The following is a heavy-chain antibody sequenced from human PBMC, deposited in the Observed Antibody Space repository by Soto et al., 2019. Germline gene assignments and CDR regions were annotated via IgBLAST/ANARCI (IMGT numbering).Heavy chain of an antibody. J-gene: IGHJ4*02. CDR1: GFTFSSYA. Sequence: EVQLLESGGGLVQPGGSLRLSCAASGFTFSSYAMSWVRQAPGKGLEWVSAISGSGGSTYYADSVKGRFTISRDNSKNTLYLQMNSLRAEDTDVYYCAKDVDYYDSSGYHTRGAFDYWGQGTLVTVSS. D-gene: IGHD3-22*01. V-gene: IGHV3-23*01. CDR2: ISGSGGST. CDR3: AKDVDYYDSSGYHTRGAFDY.